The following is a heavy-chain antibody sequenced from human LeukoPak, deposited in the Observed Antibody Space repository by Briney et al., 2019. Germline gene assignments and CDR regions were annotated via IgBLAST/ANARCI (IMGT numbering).Heavy chain of an antibody. CDR2: ISSSSSYI. D-gene: IGHD5-12*01. CDR1: GFTFSSYR. CDR3: ARARSGYDFDY. V-gene: IGHV3-21*01. J-gene: IGHJ4*02. Sequence: GGPLRLSCAASGFTFSSYRMNLVRQDPGKGLEWVSSISSSSSYIYYADSVKGRFTISRDNAKNSLYLQMNSLRAEDTAVYYCARARSGYDFDYWGQGTLVTVSS.